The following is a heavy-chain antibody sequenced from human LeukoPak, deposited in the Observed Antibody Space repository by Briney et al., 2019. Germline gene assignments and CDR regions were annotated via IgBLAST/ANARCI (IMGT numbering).Heavy chain of an antibody. Sequence: GGSLRLSCAASGFTFSSYSMNWVRQAPGKGLEWVSSISSSSSYIYYADSVKGRFTISRDNAKNSLYLQMNSLRAEDTAVYYCAGVRSSGWYYYYGMDVWGKGTTVTVSS. V-gene: IGHV3-21*01. J-gene: IGHJ6*04. CDR1: GFTFSSYS. CDR3: AGVRSSGWYYYYGMDV. CDR2: ISSSSSYI. D-gene: IGHD6-19*01.